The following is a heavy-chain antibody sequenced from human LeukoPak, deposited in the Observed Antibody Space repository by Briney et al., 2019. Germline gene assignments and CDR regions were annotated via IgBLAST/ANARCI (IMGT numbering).Heavy chain of an antibody. CDR2: IYHSGST. CDR3: ARGDYVRYYYYYMDV. D-gene: IGHD4-17*01. J-gene: IGHJ6*03. Sequence: SGTLSLTCAVSGGSISSSNWWSWVRQPPGKGLEWIGEIYHSGSTNYNPSLKSRVTISVDTSKNQFSLKLSSVTAADTAVYYCARGDYVRYYYYYMDVWGKGTTVTISS. V-gene: IGHV4-4*02. CDR1: GGSISSSNW.